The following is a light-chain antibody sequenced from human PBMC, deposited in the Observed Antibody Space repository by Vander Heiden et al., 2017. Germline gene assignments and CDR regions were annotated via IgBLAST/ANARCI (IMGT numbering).Light chain of an antibody. Sequence: QSVLTQPPSASATPGPRVTISCSGSSSNIGSNYVYWYQQLPGTAPKLLIYRNNQRPSGVPDRFSGSKSGTSASLAISGLRSEDEADYYCAAWDDSLSGPNWVFGGGTKLTVL. CDR1: SSNIGSNY. CDR2: RNN. V-gene: IGLV1-47*01. CDR3: AAWDDSLSGPNWV. J-gene: IGLJ3*02.